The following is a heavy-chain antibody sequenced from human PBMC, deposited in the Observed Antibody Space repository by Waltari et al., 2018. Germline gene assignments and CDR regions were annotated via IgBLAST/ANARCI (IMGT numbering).Heavy chain of an antibody. J-gene: IGHJ4*02. CDR2: VHHSGGT. V-gene: IGHV4-38-2*02. Sequence: QVQLQESGPGLVKPSETLSLTCAVSGYSISGDYFWGWIRQSPGEGLEWIGSVHHSGGTYYNPSLRGRVTMSLDTSRNQLSLKLSSVTVADTAVYYCARDHGDSRDWGMHYWGQGALVTVSS. CDR1: GYSISGDYF. CDR3: ARDHGDSRDWGMHY. D-gene: IGHD3-22*01.